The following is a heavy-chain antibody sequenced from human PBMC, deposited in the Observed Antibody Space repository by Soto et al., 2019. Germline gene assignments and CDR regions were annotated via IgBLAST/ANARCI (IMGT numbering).Heavy chain of an antibody. V-gene: IGHV4-31*03. CDR3: ARDPLGTPFGYFKY. J-gene: IGHJ4*02. CDR1: GGSISSGGYY. D-gene: IGHD3-16*01. Sequence: QAQLQESGPGLVKPSQTLSLTCTVSGGSISSGGYYWSWIRQHPGKGLEWIGNIHYSGSTYYNPSLTSRVTLSVDTSKNQFSLKRSSVTAADTAVYYCARDPLGTPFGYFKYWGQGTLVNVSS. CDR2: IHYSGST.